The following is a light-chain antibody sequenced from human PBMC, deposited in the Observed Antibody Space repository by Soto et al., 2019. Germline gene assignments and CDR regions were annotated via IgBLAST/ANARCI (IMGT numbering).Light chain of an antibody. V-gene: IGLV2-14*01. J-gene: IGLJ1*01. CDR2: DVS. CDR1: SSDIGSYNY. CDR3: KSFTTSSTYV. Sequence: QSVLTQPASVSGSPGQSIAISCIGTSSDIGSYNYVSWYQQHPGKAPKLMIYDVSNRPSGVSDRLSGSKSGNTASLTISGLQAEDEADYYCKSFTTSSTYVFGAGTRSPS.